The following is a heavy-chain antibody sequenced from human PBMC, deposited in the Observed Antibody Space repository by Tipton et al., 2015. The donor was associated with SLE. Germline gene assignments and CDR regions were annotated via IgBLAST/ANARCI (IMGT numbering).Heavy chain of an antibody. Sequence: SLRLSCAASGFTSSSYWMGWVRQAPGKGLEWVAVISYDGSNKYYADSVKGRFTISRDNSKNTLYLQMNSLRVDDTAVYYCARVIAAPPYGMDVWGHGTTVTVSS. D-gene: IGHD6-13*01. CDR2: ISYDGSNK. V-gene: IGHV3-30*03. J-gene: IGHJ6*02. CDR1: GFTSSSYW. CDR3: ARVIAAPPYGMDV.